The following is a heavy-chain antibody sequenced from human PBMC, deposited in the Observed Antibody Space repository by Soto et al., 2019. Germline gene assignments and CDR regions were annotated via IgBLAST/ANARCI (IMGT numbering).Heavy chain of an antibody. CDR2: IKQDGSEK. V-gene: IGHV3-7*03. CDR1: GLTFSSYW. Sequence: GGSLRLSCAASGLTFSSYWMSWVRQAPGKGLEWVANIKQDGSEKYYVDSVKGRFTISRDNAKNSLYLQMNSLRAEDTAVYYCARDAYYDFWSGYYTFDYWGQGTLVTVAS. D-gene: IGHD3-3*01. J-gene: IGHJ4*02. CDR3: ARDAYYDFWSGYYTFDY.